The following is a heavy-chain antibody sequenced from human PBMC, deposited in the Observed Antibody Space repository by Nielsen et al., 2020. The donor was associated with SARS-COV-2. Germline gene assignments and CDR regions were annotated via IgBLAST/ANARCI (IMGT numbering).Heavy chain of an antibody. CDR3: ARGFDY. Sequence: ESLKISCTVSGGSIKSSTYYWGWIRQPPGKGLEWIGSIYYSGNTHYSPSLKSRVTMSVDTSKNQFSLNLRSVTAADTAVYYCARGFDYWGQGTLVTVSS. CDR2: IYYSGNT. V-gene: IGHV4-39*01. CDR1: GGSIKSSTYY. J-gene: IGHJ4*02.